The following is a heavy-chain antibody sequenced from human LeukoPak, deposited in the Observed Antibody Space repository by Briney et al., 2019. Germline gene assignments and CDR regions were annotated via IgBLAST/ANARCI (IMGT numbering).Heavy chain of an antibody. Sequence: GGSLRLSCVASGFTFSVYWKSWVRQAPGKGLEWVANIKEDGSEKYYVDSVKGRFTISRDNAKNSLYLQMSSLRAEDTAVYYCARGGSWFAPSGQGTLVTVSS. D-gene: IGHD3-10*01. CDR2: IKEDGSEK. V-gene: IGHV3-7*01. CDR3: ARGGSWFAP. CDR1: GFTFSVYW. J-gene: IGHJ5*02.